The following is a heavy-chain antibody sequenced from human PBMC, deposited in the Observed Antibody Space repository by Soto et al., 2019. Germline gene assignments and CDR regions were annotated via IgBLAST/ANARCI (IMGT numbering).Heavy chain of an antibody. CDR3: ARDTGDGTFDF. CDR2: INTGYGNT. CDR1: GYTFSSYA. V-gene: IGHV1-3*04. J-gene: IGHJ4*02. D-gene: IGHD7-27*01. Sequence: ASVKVSCKASGYTFSSYAMHWVRQAPGQRLEWMGWINTGYGNTKSSQKFQDRVTISRDTSASTAYMELTSLRSEDTAVYYCARDTGDGTFDFWGQGTLVTVSS.